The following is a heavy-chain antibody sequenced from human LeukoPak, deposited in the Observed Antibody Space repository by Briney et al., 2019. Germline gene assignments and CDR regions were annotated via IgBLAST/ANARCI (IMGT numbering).Heavy chain of an antibody. CDR3: ARRFLEWFPVYYFDY. CDR2: INHSGST. V-gene: IGHV4-34*01. Sequence: SETLSLTCAVYGGSLSGYYWSWIRQPPGKGLEWIGEINHSGSTNYNPSLKSRVTISVDTSKNQFSLKLSSVTAADTAVYYCARRFLEWFPVYYFDYWGQGTLVTVSS. D-gene: IGHD3-3*01. J-gene: IGHJ4*02. CDR1: GGSLSGYY.